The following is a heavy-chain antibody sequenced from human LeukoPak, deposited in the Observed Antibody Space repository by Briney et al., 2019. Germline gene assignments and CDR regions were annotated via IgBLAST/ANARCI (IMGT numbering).Heavy chain of an antibody. V-gene: IGHV4-39*01. CDR1: GGSISSSSYY. Sequence: SETLSLTCTVSGGSISSSSYYWGWIRQPPGKGLEWIGSIYYSGSTYYNPSLKSRVTISVDTSKNQFSLKLSSVTAADTAVYYCARRGWGPGYFDYWGRGTLVTVSS. CDR2: IYYSGST. D-gene: IGHD3-16*01. J-gene: IGHJ4*02. CDR3: ARRGWGPGYFDY.